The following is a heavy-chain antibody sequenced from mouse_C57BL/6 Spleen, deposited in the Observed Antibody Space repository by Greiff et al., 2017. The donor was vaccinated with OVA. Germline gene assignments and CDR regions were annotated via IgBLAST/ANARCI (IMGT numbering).Heavy chain of an antibody. CDR2: IRNKANGYTT. D-gene: IGHD4-1*01. V-gene: IGHV7-3*01. Sequence: DVMLVESGGGLVQPGGSLSLSCAASGFTFTDYYMSWVRQPPGKALEWLGFIRNKANGYTTEYSASVKGRFTISRDNSQSILYLQMNALRAEDSATYYCASLGLGFDYWGQGTTLTVSS. CDR3: ASLGLGFDY. CDR1: GFTFTDYY. J-gene: IGHJ2*01.